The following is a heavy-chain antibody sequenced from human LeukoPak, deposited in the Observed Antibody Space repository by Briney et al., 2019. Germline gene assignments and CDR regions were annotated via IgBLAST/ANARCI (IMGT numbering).Heavy chain of an antibody. CDR3: ARDPYDGNYYFDY. D-gene: IGHD3-3*01. J-gene: IGHJ4*02. V-gene: IGHV1-2*02. CDR2: FNANSGDT. Sequence: RASVKVSCKASGYTFTGYHVHWVRQAPGQGLEWMGWFNANSGDTKYAQKFQGRVTMTRDTSIGTDYMELTSLISDDTAIYYCARDPYDGNYYFDYWGQGTLVTVAS. CDR1: GYTFTGYH.